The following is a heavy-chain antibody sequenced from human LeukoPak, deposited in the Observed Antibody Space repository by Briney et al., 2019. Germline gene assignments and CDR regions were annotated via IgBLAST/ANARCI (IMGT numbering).Heavy chain of an antibody. J-gene: IGHJ4*02. CDR1: GFTFSSYA. V-gene: IGHV3-30*04. D-gene: IGHD1-26*01. CDR3: ARAPLSGNSYSGSYYPDY. Sequence: GRSLRLSCAASGFTFSSYAMHWVRQAPGKGLEWVALISYDGSNKYYADSVKGRFTISRDNSKNTLHLQMNSLRAEDTAVYYCARAPLSGNSYSGSYYPDYWGQGTLVTVSS. CDR2: ISYDGSNK.